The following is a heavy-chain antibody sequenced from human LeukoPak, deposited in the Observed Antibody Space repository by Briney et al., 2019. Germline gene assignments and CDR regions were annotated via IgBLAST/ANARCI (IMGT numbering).Heavy chain of an antibody. CDR2: ISSSSSTI. V-gene: IGHV3-48*01. Sequence: GGSLRLSCAASGFTFSSYSMNWVRQAPGKGLEWVSYISSSSSTIYYADSVKGRFTISRDNSKNTLYLQMNSLRAEDTAVYYCARTGGSQGGNYWGQGTLVTVSS. J-gene: IGHJ4*02. D-gene: IGHD1-26*01. CDR1: GFTFSSYS. CDR3: ARTGGSQGGNY.